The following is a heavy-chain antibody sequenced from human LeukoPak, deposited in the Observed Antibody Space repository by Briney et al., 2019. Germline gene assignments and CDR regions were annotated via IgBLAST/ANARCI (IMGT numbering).Heavy chain of an antibody. CDR2: IYYSGST. D-gene: IGHD1-1*01. CDR1: GGSISSYY. CDR3: ASDFRNDGWFDP. V-gene: IGHV4-59*01. Sequence: SETLSLTCTVSGGSISSYYWSWIRQPPGKGLEWIGYIYYSGSTNYNPSLKSRVTISVDTSKNHFSLNLSSVTAADTAVYYCASDFRNDGWFDPWGQGTLVTVSS. J-gene: IGHJ5*02.